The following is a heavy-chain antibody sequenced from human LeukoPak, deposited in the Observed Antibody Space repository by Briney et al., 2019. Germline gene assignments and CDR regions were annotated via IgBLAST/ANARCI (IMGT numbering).Heavy chain of an antibody. J-gene: IGHJ5*02. D-gene: IGHD3-10*01. CDR1: GASITTYY. V-gene: IGHV4-59*08. CDR3: ARKMTGWFDP. Sequence: SETLSLTCTVSGASITTYYWSWIRQSPGKALEWIGYVYYSGGTNYNPPLKSRVTISLDTSKNQFSLKLNSVTAADTAVYYCARKMTGWFDPWGQGTLVTVSS. CDR2: VYYSGGT.